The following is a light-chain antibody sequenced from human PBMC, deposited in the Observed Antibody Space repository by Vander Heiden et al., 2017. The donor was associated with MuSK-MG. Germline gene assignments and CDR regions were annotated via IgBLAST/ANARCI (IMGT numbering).Light chain of an antibody. CDR1: NFGSKS. J-gene: IGLJ3*02. CDR3: QVWDTSIVSEV. V-gene: IGLV3-21*02. CDR2: AER. Sequence: SYVLTQPPSVSVAPGQTARISCTGHNFGSKSVHWYQQKPGQAPVLVGYAERDRPQGIPDRFSCPKPYKTATRTINRVEAWDEADYDGQVWDTSIVSEVLGGGTKVTVL.